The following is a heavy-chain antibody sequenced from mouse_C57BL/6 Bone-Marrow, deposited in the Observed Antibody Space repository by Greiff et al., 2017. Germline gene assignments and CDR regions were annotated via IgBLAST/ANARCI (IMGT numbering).Heavy chain of an antibody. J-gene: IGHJ3*01. Sequence: EVKLMESGPGLVKPSQSLSLTCSVTGYSITSGYYWNWIRQFPGNKLEWMGYISYDGSNNYNPSLKNRISITRDTSKNQFFLKLNSVTTEDTATYYCARAGEFAYWGQGTLVTVSA. CDR2: ISYDGSN. CDR3: ARAGEFAY. V-gene: IGHV3-6*01. CDR1: GYSITSGYY.